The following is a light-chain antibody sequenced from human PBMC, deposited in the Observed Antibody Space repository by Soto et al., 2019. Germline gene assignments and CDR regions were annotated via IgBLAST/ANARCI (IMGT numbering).Light chain of an antibody. J-gene: IGLJ2*01. V-gene: IGLV2-11*01. CDR3: CSHAGTYTAVL. CDR2: DVS. CDR1: SRDVGGYNY. Sequence: QSALTQPRSVSGSPGQSVTISCTGTSRDVGGYNYVSWYQQHPGKAPKFLIYDVSQRPSGVPDRFSGSKSGNTASLTISGLQAEDEADYYCCSHAGTYTAVLFGGGTKLTVL.